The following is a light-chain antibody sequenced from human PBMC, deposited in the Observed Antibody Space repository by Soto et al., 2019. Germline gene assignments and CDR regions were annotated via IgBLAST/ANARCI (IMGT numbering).Light chain of an antibody. J-gene: IGLJ2*01. V-gene: IGLV4-69*01. CDR3: QTWGSGINVV. Sequence: QLVLTQSPSASASLGASVKLTCTLSSGHSSNAIAWHQQQPEKGPRYLMKINSDGSHNNGDGIPDRFSGSRSGAERYLTISSLQSEDEADYYCQTWGSGINVVFGGGTKLTVL. CDR2: INSDGSH. CDR1: SGHSSNA.